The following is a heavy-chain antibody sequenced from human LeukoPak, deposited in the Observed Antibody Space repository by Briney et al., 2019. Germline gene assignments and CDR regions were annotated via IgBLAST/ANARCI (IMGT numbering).Heavy chain of an antibody. CDR1: GVSISSSSYY. J-gene: IGHJ6*03. D-gene: IGHD4-17*01. V-gene: IGHV4-39*07. CDR3: ASEFYGDYDVDYYYYYMDV. Sequence: SETLSLTCTVSGVSISSSSYYWGWLRQPPGKGLEWIGSIYYSGSTYYNPSLKSLVTISVDTSKNQFSLKLSSVTAADTAVYYCASEFYGDYDVDYYYYYMDVWGKGTTVTVSS. CDR2: IYYSGST.